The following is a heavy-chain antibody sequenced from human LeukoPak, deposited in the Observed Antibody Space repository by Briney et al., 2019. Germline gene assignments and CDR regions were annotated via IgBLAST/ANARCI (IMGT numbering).Heavy chain of an antibody. D-gene: IGHD3-16*01. CDR1: GFTSSNYA. CDR2: ITASGGST. J-gene: IGHJ4*02. Sequence: GGSLRLSCAASGFTSSNYAMNWVRQAPGKGLEWVSVITASGGSTYYADSVKGRFTISRDNSKNTLYLQMNSLRAEDTAVYYCAKGGYYFDYWGQGTLVTVSS. CDR3: AKGGYYFDY. V-gene: IGHV3-23*01.